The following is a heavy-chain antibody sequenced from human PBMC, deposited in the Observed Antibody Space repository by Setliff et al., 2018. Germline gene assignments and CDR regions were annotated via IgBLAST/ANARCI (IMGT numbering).Heavy chain of an antibody. CDR3: ARDNPIVGATDY. Sequence: PSETLSLTCTVSGGSISSRSYYWGWIRQPPGKGLEWVGRLHTSGSTNYNPSLKSRVTISVDTSKNQFSLNLSSVTAADTAVYFCARDNPIVGATDYWGQGILVTVSS. J-gene: IGHJ4*02. CDR1: GGSISSRSYY. CDR2: LHTSGST. D-gene: IGHD1-26*01. V-gene: IGHV4-61*02.